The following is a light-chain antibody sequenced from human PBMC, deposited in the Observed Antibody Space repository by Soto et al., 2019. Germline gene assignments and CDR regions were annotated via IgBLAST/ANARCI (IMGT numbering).Light chain of an antibody. CDR1: SSDVGGYNY. CDR3: NSYANSSTLV. J-gene: IGLJ2*01. V-gene: IGLV2-14*01. Sequence: QSVLTQPASVSGSPGQSITISCTGTSSDVGGYNYVSWYQQHPGKAPKLMICEVSNRPSGISNRFSGSKSGNTASLTISGLQAEDEADYYCNSYANSSTLVFGGGTKLTVL. CDR2: EVS.